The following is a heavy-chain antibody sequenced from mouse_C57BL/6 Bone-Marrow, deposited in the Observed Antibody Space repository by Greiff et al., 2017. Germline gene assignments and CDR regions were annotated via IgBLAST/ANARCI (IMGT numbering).Heavy chain of an antibody. J-gene: IGHJ2*01. CDR2: IHPNSGST. V-gene: IGHV1-64*01. Sequence: VQLQQSGAELVKPGASVKLSCKASGYTFTSYWMHWVKQRPGQGLEWIGMIHPNSGSTNYNEKFKSKATLTVDKSSSTAYMQLSSLTSEDSAVYYCALITTVGFDYWGQGTTLTVSS. D-gene: IGHD1-1*01. CDR3: ALITTVGFDY. CDR1: GYTFTSYW.